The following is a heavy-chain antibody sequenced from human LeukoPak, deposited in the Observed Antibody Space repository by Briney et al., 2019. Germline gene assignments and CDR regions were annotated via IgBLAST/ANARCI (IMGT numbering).Heavy chain of an antibody. J-gene: IGHJ6*03. Sequence: GASVKVSCKASGYTFTNYDINWVRQATGQGLEWMGWMNPNSGNTGYAQKFQGRVTITRNTSLSTAYMELSSLRSEDTAIYYCGRELSAGAQPYYYYYMDVWGKGTTVTVSS. CDR3: GRELSAGAQPYYYYYMDV. D-gene: IGHD3-16*01. V-gene: IGHV1-8*03. CDR1: GYTFTNYD. CDR2: MNPNSGNT.